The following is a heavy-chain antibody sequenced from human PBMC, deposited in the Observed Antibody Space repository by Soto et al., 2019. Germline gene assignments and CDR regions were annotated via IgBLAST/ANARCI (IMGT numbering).Heavy chain of an antibody. J-gene: IGHJ6*02. CDR1: GFTVRGDS. CDR3: TRDYVMDV. CDR2: ISTTSTYI. V-gene: IGHV3-21*01. Sequence: AGSMGLGCAGCGFTVRGDSMNWVRQAPGKGLEWVSSISTTSTYIYYADSVKGRFTISRDNANNSLHLQLTSLRAEDTAVYYCTRDYVMDVWGQGTTVTVSS.